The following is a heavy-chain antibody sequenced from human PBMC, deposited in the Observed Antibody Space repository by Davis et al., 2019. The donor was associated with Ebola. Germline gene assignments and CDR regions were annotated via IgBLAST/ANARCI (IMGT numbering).Heavy chain of an antibody. J-gene: IGHJ4*02. CDR3: ARAVFHEVLDY. D-gene: IGHD3-3*01. CDR2: ISYDGNNK. Sequence: GESLKISCAASGFSIRRNGMHWVRQAPGKGLEWVTVISYDGNNKYYADSVKGRFTISRDNSENTLYLQMNSLTADDTAVYYCARAVFHEVLDYWGQGTPVTVSS. V-gene: IGHV3-30*03. CDR1: GFSIRRNG.